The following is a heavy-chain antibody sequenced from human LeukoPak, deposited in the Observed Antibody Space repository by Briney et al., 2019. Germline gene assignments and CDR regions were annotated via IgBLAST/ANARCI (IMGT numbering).Heavy chain of an antibody. CDR3: ARDFYYGSGSYSSLGY. D-gene: IGHD3-10*01. CDR1: GFTFSSYG. Sequence: GRSLRLSCAASGFTFSSYGMYWVRQAPGKGLEWVAVIWYDGSKKYYADFVKGRFPISRDNSKNTLYLQMDSLTAEDTAVYYCARDFYYGSGSYSSLGYWGQGTLVTVSS. V-gene: IGHV3-33*01. J-gene: IGHJ4*02. CDR2: IWYDGSKK.